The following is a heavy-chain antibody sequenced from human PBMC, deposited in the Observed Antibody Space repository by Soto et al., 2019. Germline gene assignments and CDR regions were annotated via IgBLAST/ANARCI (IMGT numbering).Heavy chain of an antibody. CDR3: ARDWSLAYCGCGSISFFDS. D-gene: IGHD2-15*01. V-gene: IGHV1-2*02. CDR1: GYMFSGFY. CDR2: INPNRQGS. Sequence: GASVQVSCKTSGYMFSGFYIHWVRQAPGQGXEWRGWINPNRQGSNYSQNFQGRVTMTRDTSISTGYLDLRRVSSDGPAVYHCARDWSLAYCGCGSISFFDSWGQGTLVTVSS. J-gene: IGHJ4*02.